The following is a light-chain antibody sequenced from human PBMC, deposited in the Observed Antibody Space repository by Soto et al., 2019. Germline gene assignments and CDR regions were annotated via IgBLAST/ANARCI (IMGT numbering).Light chain of an antibody. CDR1: SPNIGAGYE. V-gene: IGLV1-40*01. J-gene: IGLJ1*01. Sequence: QSVLTQPSSVSGGPGQRVTISCTGSSPNIGAGYEVHWYQQLPGTAPKLLIYGNNNRPSGVPDRFSGSKSGTSASLAITGLQAEDEADYYCQSYDSSLSGYVFGIWTKVTVL. CDR2: GNN. CDR3: QSYDSSLSGYV.